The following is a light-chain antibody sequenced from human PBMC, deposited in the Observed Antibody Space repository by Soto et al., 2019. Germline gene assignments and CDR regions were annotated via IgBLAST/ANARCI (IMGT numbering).Light chain of an antibody. CDR3: QHYLNYPIT. CDR2: GAS. CDR1: QDIGSV. J-gene: IGKJ5*01. V-gene: IGKV1-8*01. Sequence: AIRITHSPSSLSASIGDTVTITCRASQDIGSVLAWYQQKPGTAPKVLISGASDLHGGVPSRFSGSGSRTDFTLTITHLQSEDFATYYCQHYLNYPITFGQGTRLEIK.